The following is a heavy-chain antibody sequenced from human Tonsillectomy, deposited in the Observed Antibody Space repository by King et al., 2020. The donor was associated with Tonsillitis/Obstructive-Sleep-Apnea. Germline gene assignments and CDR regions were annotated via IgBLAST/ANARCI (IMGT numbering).Heavy chain of an antibody. CDR3: ARDLTPSIARRYFDAFDI. V-gene: IGHV3-7*04. J-gene: IGHJ3*02. D-gene: IGHD3-9*01. CDR2: IKQDGSEK. CDR1: RFTFSAYW. Sequence: VQLVESGGGLVQPGGSLRLSCAASRFTFSAYWMTWVRQAPGKGLEWVANIKQDGSEKYYMDSVKGRFTISRDNAKNSLYLQMNSLRADDTALYYCARDLTPSIARRYFDAFDIWGQGTTVTVSS.